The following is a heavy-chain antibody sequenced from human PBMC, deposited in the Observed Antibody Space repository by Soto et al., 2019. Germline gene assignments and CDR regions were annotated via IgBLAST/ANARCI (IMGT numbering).Heavy chain of an antibody. CDR2: ISYDGSNK. J-gene: IGHJ3*02. V-gene: IGHV3-30*18. CDR1: GFTFKNHA. D-gene: IGHD3-3*01. CDR3: AKEGRSYDDFWSGSIGSFDI. Sequence: QGQLVESGGDAVQPGRSLRLSCVGSGFTFKNHAMHWVRLAPGQGLEGVAYISYDGSNKAYGDSVQGRFTISRDNSKNTVILQMNSLRVEATGVFHCAKEGRSYDDFWSGSIGSFDIWGRGTTVTVSS.